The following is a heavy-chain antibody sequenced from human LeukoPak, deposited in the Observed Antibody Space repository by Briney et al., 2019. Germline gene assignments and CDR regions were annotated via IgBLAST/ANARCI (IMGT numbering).Heavy chain of an antibody. CDR1: GFTFSSYW. CDR3: ARDKGYCSGGSCYLNWFDP. Sequence: GGSLRLYCAASGFTFSSYWMHWVRQAPGKGLVWVSRINSDGSSTTYADSVKGRFTISRDNAKNTLYLQMNSLRAEDTAVYYCARDKGYCSGGSCYLNWFDPWGQGTLVTVSS. D-gene: IGHD2-15*01. V-gene: IGHV3-74*01. CDR2: INSDGSST. J-gene: IGHJ5*02.